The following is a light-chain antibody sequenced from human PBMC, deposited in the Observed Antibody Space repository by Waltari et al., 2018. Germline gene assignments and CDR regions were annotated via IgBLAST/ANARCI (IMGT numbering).Light chain of an antibody. V-gene: IGLV2-14*01. J-gene: IGLJ3*02. CDR1: SSDVGAYNF. CDR2: EVS. Sequence: QSALTQPVSVSESPGQSITISCTGTSSDVGAYNFVSWYQQHPGKAPKLLIYEVSNRPSGVSSRFSASKSGNTASLTISGLQAEDEADYYCTSFTSGSTGVFGGGTKLTVL. CDR3: TSFTSGSTGV.